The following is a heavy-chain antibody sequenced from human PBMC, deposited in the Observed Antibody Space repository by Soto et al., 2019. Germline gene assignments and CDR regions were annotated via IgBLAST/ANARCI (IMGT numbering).Heavy chain of an antibody. V-gene: IGHV4-31*01. CDR1: GGSISSGGYY. D-gene: IGHD4-17*01. CDR2: IYYSGST. CDR3: ARVQTTVTTFLADS. Sequence: QVQLQESGPGLVKPSQTLSLTCTVSGGSISSGGYYWSWIRQHPGKGLEWIGYIYYSGSTYYNPSLTLPVTISVDTSENQFSLTLSSVPAADTAVYYCARVQTTVTTFLADSWGQGTLVTVSS. J-gene: IGHJ5*01.